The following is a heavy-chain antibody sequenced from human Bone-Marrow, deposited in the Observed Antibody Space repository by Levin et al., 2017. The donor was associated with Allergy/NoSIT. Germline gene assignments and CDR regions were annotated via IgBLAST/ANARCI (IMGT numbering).Heavy chain of an antibody. V-gene: IGHV4-38-2*02. D-gene: IGHD2-2*01. J-gene: IGHJ4*02. CDR1: PDSITGGYY. CDR2: IFHSGMT. CDR3: ARNRYCSSASCSNVDY. Sequence: SETLSLTCTVSPDSITGGYYWGWIRQTPGKGLEWIGSIFHSGMTYYNPSLKSRVAMSVDTSKNQFSLNLNSLTAADTAVYSCARNRYCSSASCSNVDYWGQGTRVTVSA.